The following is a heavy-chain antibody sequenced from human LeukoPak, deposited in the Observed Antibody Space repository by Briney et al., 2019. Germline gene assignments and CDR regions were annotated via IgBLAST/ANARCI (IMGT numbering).Heavy chain of an antibody. CDR2: ISSSSSYI. J-gene: IGHJ4*02. Sequence: PGGSLRLSCAASGFTFRSYSMNWVRQAPGKGLEWVSSISSSSSYIYYADSVKGRFTISRDNAKNSLYLQMNSLRAEDTAVYYCARDGHLKSTVTPDYWGQGTLVTVSS. CDR1: GFTFRSYS. V-gene: IGHV3-21*01. CDR3: ARDGHLKSTVTPDY. D-gene: IGHD4-17*01.